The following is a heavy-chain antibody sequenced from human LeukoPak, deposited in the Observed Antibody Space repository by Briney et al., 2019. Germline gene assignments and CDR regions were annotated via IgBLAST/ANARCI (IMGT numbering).Heavy chain of an antibody. J-gene: IGHJ4*02. CDR3: AKGRYSGTTYYFDY. CDR2: ITTGDGNT. Sequence: GGSLRLSCTASGFTFSSYTMTWVRQAPGKGLKWVSTITTGDGNTYYADSVKGRFTVSRDDSKNTLYLQMNSLRAEDTAVYYCAKGRYSGTTYYFDYWGQGTLVTVSS. D-gene: IGHD5-12*01. CDR1: GFTFSSYT. V-gene: IGHV3-23*01.